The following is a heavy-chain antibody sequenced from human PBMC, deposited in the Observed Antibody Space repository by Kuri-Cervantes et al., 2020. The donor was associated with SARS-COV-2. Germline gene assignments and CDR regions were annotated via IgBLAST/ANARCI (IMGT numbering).Heavy chain of an antibody. CDR2: INPNSGGT. V-gene: IGHV1-2*02. D-gene: IGHD1-1*01. CDR3: AILYWNDGNWFDP. CDR1: GYTFTSYG. J-gene: IGHJ5*02. Sequence: ASVKVSCKASGYTFTSYGISWVRQAPGQGLEWMGWINPNSGGTNYAQKFQGRLTMTRDTSISTAYMELSRLRADDTAVYYCAILYWNDGNWFDPWGQGTLVTVSS.